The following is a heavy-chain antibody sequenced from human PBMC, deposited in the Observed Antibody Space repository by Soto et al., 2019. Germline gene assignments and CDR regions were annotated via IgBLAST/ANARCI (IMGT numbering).Heavy chain of an antibody. CDR3: ARARASYGLTAYYYYGMDV. D-gene: IGHD5-18*01. J-gene: IGHJ6*02. CDR2: IGTAGDP. Sequence: QTGGSLRLSCAASGFTFSSYDMHWVRQATGKGLEWVSAIGTAGDPYYPGSVKGRFTISRENAKNSLYLQMNSLRAGDTAVYYCARARASYGLTAYYYYGMDVWGQGTTVTVSS. CDR1: GFTFSSYD. V-gene: IGHV3-13*05.